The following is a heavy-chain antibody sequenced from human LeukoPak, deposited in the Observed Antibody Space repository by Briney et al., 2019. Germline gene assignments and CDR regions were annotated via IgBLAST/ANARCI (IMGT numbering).Heavy chain of an antibody. J-gene: IGHJ4*02. Sequence: GGSLRLSCAASGFTFSSYSMNWVRQAPGKGLEWVSSISSSSSYIHYADSVKGRFTISRDNAKNSLYLQMNSLRAEDTAVYYCARVGRGNYFDYWGQGTLVTVSS. CDR2: ISSSSSYI. CDR1: GFTFSSYS. CDR3: ARVGRGNYFDY. V-gene: IGHV3-21*01. D-gene: IGHD3-16*01.